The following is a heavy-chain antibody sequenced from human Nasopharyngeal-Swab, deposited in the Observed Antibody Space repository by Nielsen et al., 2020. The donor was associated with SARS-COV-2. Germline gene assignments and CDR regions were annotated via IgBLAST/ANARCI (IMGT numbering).Heavy chain of an antibody. CDR2: INPSGGST. CDR1: GYTFTSYY. D-gene: IGHD3-22*01. V-gene: IGHV1-46*01. CDR3: ARDQIGDSSGYDFDY. J-gene: IGHJ4*02. Sequence: ASVKGSYKASGYTFTSYYMHWVRQAPGQGLEWMGIINPSGGSTSYAQKFQGRVTMTRDTSTSTVYMELSSLRSEDTAVYYCARDQIGDSSGYDFDYWGQGTLVTVSS.